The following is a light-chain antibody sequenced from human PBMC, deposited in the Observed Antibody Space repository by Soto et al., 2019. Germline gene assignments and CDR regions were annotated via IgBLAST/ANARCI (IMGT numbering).Light chain of an antibody. Sequence: QSALTQPASVSGSPGQSIAISCTGTSSDVGTYDYVSWYQQYPDKAPKLIIYEVTQRPSGVSNRFSGSKSGNTASLTISGLPADDQADYFCSSHTSVNTRVFGTGTKLTVL. V-gene: IGLV2-14*01. CDR1: SSDVGTYDY. J-gene: IGLJ1*01. CDR3: SSHTSVNTRV. CDR2: EVT.